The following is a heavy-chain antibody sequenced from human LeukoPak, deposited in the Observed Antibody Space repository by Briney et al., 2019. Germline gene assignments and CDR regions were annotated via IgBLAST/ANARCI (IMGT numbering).Heavy chain of an antibody. Sequence: GGSLRLSCAASGFTFSTSWMTWVRQAPGKGLEWVASISRDGGDKQYAESIQGRLTISRDNVKNSLSLEINSLRADDTAIYYCAKDDSNSYYEYWGQGNLVTVSA. J-gene: IGHJ4*02. D-gene: IGHD2-21*02. CDR1: GFTFSTSW. CDR2: ISRDGGDK. CDR3: AKDDSNSYYEY. V-gene: IGHV3-7*01.